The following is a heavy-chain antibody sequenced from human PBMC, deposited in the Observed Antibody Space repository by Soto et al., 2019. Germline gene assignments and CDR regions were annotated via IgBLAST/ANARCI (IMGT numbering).Heavy chain of an antibody. J-gene: IGHJ6*02. CDR3: ARYGYYYDSSGYYYYYGMDV. Sequence: GGSLRLSCAASGFTFSSYSMNWVRQAPGKGLEWVSSISSSSSYIYYADSVKGRFTISRDNAKNSLYLQMNSLRAEDTAVYYCARYGYYYDSSGYYYYYGMDVWGQGTTVTVSS. CDR2: ISSSSSYI. D-gene: IGHD3-22*01. V-gene: IGHV3-21*01. CDR1: GFTFSSYS.